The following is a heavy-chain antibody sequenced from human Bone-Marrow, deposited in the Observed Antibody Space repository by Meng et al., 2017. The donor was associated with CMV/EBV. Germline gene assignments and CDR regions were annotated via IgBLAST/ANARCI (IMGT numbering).Heavy chain of an antibody. D-gene: IGHD1-26*01. J-gene: IGHJ4*02. CDR2: ISYDGSNK. Sequence: GQLGEAGVGLVKPGGSLRLACAASGFTFSSDSMNWVRQAPGKGLEWVAVISYDGSNKYYADSVKGRFTISRDNSKNTLYLQMNSLRAEDTAVYYCARDVSKGSGSPHFDYWGQGTLVTVSS. CDR1: GFTFSSDS. V-gene: IGHV3-30*03. CDR3: ARDVSKGSGSPHFDY.